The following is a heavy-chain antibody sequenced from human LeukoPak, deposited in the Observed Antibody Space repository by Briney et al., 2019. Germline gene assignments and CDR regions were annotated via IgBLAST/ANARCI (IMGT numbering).Heavy chain of an antibody. CDR3: AKDRGSGWPQFDY. D-gene: IGHD6-19*01. J-gene: IGHJ4*02. CDR1: GFSFGSYA. Sequence: GGSLRLSCAASGFSFGSYAMSWVRQAPGKGLEWVPAISGRGGSTYYADSVKGRFTISRDNSKNTLYLQMNSLRAEDTAVYYCAKDRGSGWPQFDYWGQGTLVTVSS. CDR2: ISGRGGST. V-gene: IGHV3-23*01.